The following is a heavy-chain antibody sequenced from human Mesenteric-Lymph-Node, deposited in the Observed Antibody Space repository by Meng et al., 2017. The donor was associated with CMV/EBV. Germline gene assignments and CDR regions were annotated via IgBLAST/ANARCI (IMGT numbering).Heavy chain of an antibody. D-gene: IGHD3-3*01. J-gene: IGHJ4*02. Sequence: GGSLRLSCAASGFTFSSYSMNWVRQAPGKGLEWVAVIWYDGSNKYYADSVKGRFTISRDNSKNTLYLQMNSLRAEDTAVYYCAKALYYDFWSPFDYWGQGTLVTVSS. CDR2: IWYDGSNK. CDR3: AKALYYDFWSPFDY. V-gene: IGHV3-33*06. CDR1: GFTFSSYS.